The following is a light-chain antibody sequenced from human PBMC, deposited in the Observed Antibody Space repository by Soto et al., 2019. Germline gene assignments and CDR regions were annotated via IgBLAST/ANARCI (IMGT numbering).Light chain of an antibody. Sequence: DIQMTQSPSSLSASVGDRVTITCRASQGIRNDLGWYQQKPGKAPNLLIYDASSLQSGVPSRFSGIGSGTEFTLTISSLQPDDFATYYCQQYNSHWTFGQGTKVDIK. CDR1: QGIRND. J-gene: IGKJ1*01. CDR3: QQYNSHWT. CDR2: DAS. V-gene: IGKV1-17*01.